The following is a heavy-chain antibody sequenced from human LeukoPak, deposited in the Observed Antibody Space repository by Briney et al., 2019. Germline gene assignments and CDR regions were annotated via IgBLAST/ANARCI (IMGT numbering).Heavy chain of an antibody. V-gene: IGHV1-69*05. Sequence: SVKVSCKASGGTFSSYAISWVRQAPGQGLEWMGRIIPVFGTANYAQKFQGRVTITTDESTSTAYMELSSLRSEDTAVYYGAGSPMIVLVRFVYGGQGTLVTVSS. D-gene: IGHD3-22*01. J-gene: IGHJ4*02. CDR1: GGTFSSYA. CDR2: IIPVFGTA. CDR3: AGSPMIVLVRFVY.